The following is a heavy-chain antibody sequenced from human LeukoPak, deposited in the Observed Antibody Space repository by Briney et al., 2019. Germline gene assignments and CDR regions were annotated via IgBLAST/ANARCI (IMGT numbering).Heavy chain of an antibody. D-gene: IGHD2-2*01. CDR3: ARGYCSSTSCYQFDY. Sequence: PGGSLRLSCAASGFTFSSYSMNWVRQAPGKGLEWVSSISSSSSYIYYADSVQGRFTISRDNAKNSLYLQMNSLRAEDTAVYYCARGYCSSTSCYQFDYWGQGTLVTVSS. CDR2: ISSSSSYI. V-gene: IGHV3-21*01. CDR1: GFTFSSYS. J-gene: IGHJ4*02.